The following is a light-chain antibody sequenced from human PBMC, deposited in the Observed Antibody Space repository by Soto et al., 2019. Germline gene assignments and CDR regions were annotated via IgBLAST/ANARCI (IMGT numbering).Light chain of an antibody. Sequence: VMTQSPATLSVSPGERASLSCRAGQGVTTNFAWYQQKSGQSPRLLIYDVSIRATGVPARFSGTGSETDFTLTISGLQSEDSAVYFCQQYNNWPFSFGQGTRLEIK. CDR1: QGVTTN. J-gene: IGKJ5*01. V-gene: IGKV3-15*01. CDR2: DVS. CDR3: QQYNNWPFS.